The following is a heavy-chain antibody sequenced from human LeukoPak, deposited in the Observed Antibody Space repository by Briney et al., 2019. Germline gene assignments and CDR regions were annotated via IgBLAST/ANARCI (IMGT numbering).Heavy chain of an antibody. Sequence: SETLSLTCTVSGGSISSSSYYWGWIRQPPGKGLEWIGSIYYSGSTYYNPSLKSRVTIFVDTSKNQFSLKLRSVTAADTAVYYCARRIVVVPAAIQYYYYGMDVWGQGTTVTVSS. D-gene: IGHD2-2*02. CDR2: IYYSGST. CDR3: ARRIVVVPAAIQYYYYGMDV. J-gene: IGHJ6*02. CDR1: GGSISSSSYY. V-gene: IGHV4-39*01.